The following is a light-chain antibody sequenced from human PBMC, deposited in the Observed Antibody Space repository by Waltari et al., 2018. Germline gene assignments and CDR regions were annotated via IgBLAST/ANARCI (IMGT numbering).Light chain of an antibody. J-gene: IGLJ3*02. V-gene: IGLV5-45*03. CDR2: YKSDSDK. CDR1: SGINVDTYR. Sequence: QAVLTQPSSLSASPGASASLTCTLRSGINVDTYRIYWYQQKPGSPPQFLLKYKSDSDKQQGSGVPSRFSGSKDASANAGILLISGLQSEDGADYYCLIWHSSAWVFGGGTKLTVL. CDR3: LIWHSSAWV.